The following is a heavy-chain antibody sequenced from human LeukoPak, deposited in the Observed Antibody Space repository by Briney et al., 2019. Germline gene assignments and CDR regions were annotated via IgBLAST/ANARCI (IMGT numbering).Heavy chain of an antibody. D-gene: IGHD3-10*01. CDR1: RGTFSSYA. J-gene: IGHJ6*03. Sequence: ASVKVSCKASRGTFSSYAISWVRQAPGQGLEWMGRIIPILGIANYAQKFQGRVTITTDESTSTAYMELSSLRSEDTAVYYCARDRYGSGSPSRNYYYYMDVWGKGTTVTVSS. CDR2: IIPILGIA. V-gene: IGHV1-69*04. CDR3: ARDRYGSGSPSRNYYYYMDV.